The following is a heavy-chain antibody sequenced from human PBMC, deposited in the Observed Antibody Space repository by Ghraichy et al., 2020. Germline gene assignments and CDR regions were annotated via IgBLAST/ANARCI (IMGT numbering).Heavy chain of an antibody. D-gene: IGHD1-1*01. CDR1: GFLFSAHD. CDR3: AKANLATTTTAWTYGMDV. CDR2: ISGSGDTV. V-gene: IGHV3-23*01. J-gene: IGHJ6*02. Sequence: GGSLRLSCAVSGFLFSAHDMSWVRQAPGKGLEWVSTISGSGDTVYSAASVRGRFTVSRDISKNTLFLQLNSRRLDDTAVYYCAKANLATTTTAWTYGMDVWGQGTAVIVSS.